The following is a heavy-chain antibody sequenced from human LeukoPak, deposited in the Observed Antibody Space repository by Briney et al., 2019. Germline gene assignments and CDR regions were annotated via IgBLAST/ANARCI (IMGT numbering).Heavy chain of an antibody. CDR2: IYSGGST. CDR1: GFTVSSNY. CDR3: ASSSSGYYFTYYYGMDV. V-gene: IGHV3-53*01. D-gene: IGHD3-22*01. J-gene: IGHJ6*02. Sequence: PGGSLRLSCAASGFTVSSNYMSWVRQAPGKGLEWVSVIYSGGSTYYADSVKGRFTISRDNSKNTPYLQMNSLRAEDTAVYYCASSSSGYYFTYYYGMDVWGQGTTVTVSS.